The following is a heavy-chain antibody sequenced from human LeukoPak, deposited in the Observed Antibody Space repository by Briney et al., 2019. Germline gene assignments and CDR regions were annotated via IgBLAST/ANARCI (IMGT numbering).Heavy chain of an antibody. Sequence: GGSLRLSCAASGFTFSDYSMNWVRRAPGKGLEWISYIVLASGFVSSADSVKGRFSICGDTARNSVYLQMSSRRAEDAAVYYCARDHNWAFDSWGQGTLVTVSS. CDR2: IVLASGFV. D-gene: IGHD1-20*01. CDR3: ARDHNWAFDS. V-gene: IGHV3-21*05. J-gene: IGHJ4*02. CDR1: GFTFSDYS.